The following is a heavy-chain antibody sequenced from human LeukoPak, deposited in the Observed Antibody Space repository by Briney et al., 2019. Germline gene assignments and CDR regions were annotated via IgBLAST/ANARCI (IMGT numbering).Heavy chain of an antibody. CDR3: ARAGRRWLQLYYFDY. D-gene: IGHD5-24*01. CDR1: GGSFSGYY. J-gene: IGHJ4*02. CDR2: INHSGST. V-gene: IGHV4-34*01. Sequence: PSETLSLTCAVYGGSFSGYYWSWIRQPPGEGLEWIGEINHSGSTNYNPSLKSRVTISVDTSKNQFSLKLSSVTAADTAVYYCARAGRRWLQLYYFDYWGQGTLVTVSS.